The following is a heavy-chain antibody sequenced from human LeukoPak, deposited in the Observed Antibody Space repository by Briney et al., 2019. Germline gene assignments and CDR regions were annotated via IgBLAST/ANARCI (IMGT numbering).Heavy chain of an antibody. V-gene: IGHV4-30-2*01. CDR2: IYHSGST. CDR1: GGSISSGGYS. CDR3: ARVYSGYEWGWYLDL. D-gene: IGHD5-12*01. J-gene: IGHJ2*01. Sequence: SETLSLTCAVSGGSISSGGYSWSWIRQPPGKGLEWIGYIYHSGSTYYNPSLKSRVTISVDRSKNQFSLKLSSVTAADTAVYYCARVYSGYEWGWYLDLWGRGTLVTVSS.